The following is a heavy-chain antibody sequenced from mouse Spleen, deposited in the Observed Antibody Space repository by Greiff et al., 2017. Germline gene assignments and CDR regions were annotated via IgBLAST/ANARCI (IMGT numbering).Heavy chain of an antibody. CDR2: ISSGGGST. D-gene: IGHD4-1*01. CDR3: ARVFWGFDY. CDR1: GFTFSSYY. V-gene: IGHV5-12-1*01. J-gene: IGHJ2*01. Sequence: EVQLVESGGGLVKLGGSLKLSCAASGFTFSSYYMSWVRQTPEKRLEWVATISSGGGSTYYPDMVKGRITISRDNAKNTLYLQMSSLNCEDTAVYYCARVFWGFDYWGQGTTLTVSS.